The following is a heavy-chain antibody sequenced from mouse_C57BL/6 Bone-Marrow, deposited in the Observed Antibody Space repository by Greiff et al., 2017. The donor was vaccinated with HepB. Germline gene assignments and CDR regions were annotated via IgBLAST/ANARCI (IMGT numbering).Heavy chain of an antibody. D-gene: IGHD1-1*01. V-gene: IGHV10-1*01. Sequence: EVQLKESGGGLVQPKGSLKLSCAASGFSFNTYAMNWVRQAPGKGLEWVARIRSKSNNYATYYADSVKDRFTISRDDSESMLYLQMNNLKTEDTAMYYCVRLGNYYGSSYHWYFDVWGTGTTVTVSS. CDR3: VRLGNYYGSSYHWYFDV. CDR2: IRSKSNNYAT. CDR1: GFSFNTYA. J-gene: IGHJ1*03.